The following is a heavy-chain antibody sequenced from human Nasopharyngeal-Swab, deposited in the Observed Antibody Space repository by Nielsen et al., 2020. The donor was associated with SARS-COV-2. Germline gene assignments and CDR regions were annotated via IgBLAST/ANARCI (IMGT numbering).Heavy chain of an antibody. CDR2: ISSSSSYI. CDR3: ASYGSGRERDY. V-gene: IGHV3-21*01. Sequence: GGSLRLSCAASGFTFSGYSMNWVRQAPGKGLEWVSSISSSSSYIYYADSVKGRFTISRDNAKNSLYLQMNSLRAEDTAVYYCASYGSGRERDYWGQGTLVTVSS. CDR1: GFTFSGYS. D-gene: IGHD3-10*01. J-gene: IGHJ4*02.